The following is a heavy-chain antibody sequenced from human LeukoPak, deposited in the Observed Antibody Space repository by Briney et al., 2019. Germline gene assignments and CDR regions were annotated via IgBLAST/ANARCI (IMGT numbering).Heavy chain of an antibody. J-gene: IGHJ6*03. Sequence: PGGSLRLSCAASGFTFSSYWMHWVRQAPGKGLVWVSRINSDGSSTSYADSVKGRFTISRDNAKNALYLQMNSLRAEDTAVYYCARDPVTFFYYMDVWGKGTTVTVSS. CDR1: GFTFSSYW. D-gene: IGHD5-18*01. CDR3: ARDPVTFFYYMDV. V-gene: IGHV3-74*01. CDR2: INSDGSST.